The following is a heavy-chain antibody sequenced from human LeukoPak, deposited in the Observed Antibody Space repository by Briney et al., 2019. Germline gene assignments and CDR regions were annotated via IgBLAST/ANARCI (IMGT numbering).Heavy chain of an antibody. CDR2: ISYDGSNK. Sequence: GGPLRLSCAASGLTFSSYAMHWVRQAPGKGLEWVAVISYDGSNKYYADSMKGRFTISRDNSKNTLYLQMNSLRAEDTAVYYCASATIFGVVIYYWGQGTLVTVSS. CDR3: ASATIFGVVIYY. CDR1: GLTFSSYA. V-gene: IGHV3-30*04. J-gene: IGHJ4*02. D-gene: IGHD3-3*01.